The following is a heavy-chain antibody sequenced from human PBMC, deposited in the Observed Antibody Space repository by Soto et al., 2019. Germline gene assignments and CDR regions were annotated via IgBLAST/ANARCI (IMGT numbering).Heavy chain of an antibody. V-gene: IGHV4-31*03. CDR3: ARSYSYGWYLYYGMDV. D-gene: IGHD5-18*01. CDR2: IHNSGST. CDR1: GGSIRSGAYY. J-gene: IGHJ6*02. Sequence: QVQLQESGPGLVKPSQTLSLACTVSGGSIRSGAYYWSWIRQHPGKGLEWIGYIHNSGSTYYNTYLKSRLNISVDTSKNQFSLRLSSVTAADTAVYYCARSYSYGWYLYYGMDVWGQGTTVTVSS.